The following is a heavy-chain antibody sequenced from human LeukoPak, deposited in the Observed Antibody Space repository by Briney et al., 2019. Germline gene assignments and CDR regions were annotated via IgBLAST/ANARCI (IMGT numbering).Heavy chain of an antibody. CDR3: AKDHGSGSSDY. CDR2: ISYDGSNK. Sequence: SGGSLRLSCAASGFTFSSYGMHWVRQAPGKGLEWVAVISYDGSNKYYADSVKGRFTISRDNSKNTLYLQMNSLRAEDTAVYYCAKDHGSGSSDYWGQGTLVTVSS. V-gene: IGHV3-30*18. D-gene: IGHD3-10*01. CDR1: GFTFSSYG. J-gene: IGHJ4*02.